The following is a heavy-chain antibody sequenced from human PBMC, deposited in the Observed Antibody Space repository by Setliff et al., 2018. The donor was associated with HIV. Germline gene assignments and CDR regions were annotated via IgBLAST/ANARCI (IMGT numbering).Heavy chain of an antibody. CDR3: ARGLCQSSVYCWTGAFDI. J-gene: IGHJ3*02. CDR1: QYTFTGYY. V-gene: IGHV1-2*02. D-gene: IGHD6-19*01. Sequence: ASVKVSCKASQYTFTGYYMHWVRQAPGQGLEWVGWMNPSSGGTNFAQKFQGRVTMTRDTSISTAYMELSRLRSDDTAVYYCARGLCQSSVYCWTGAFDIWGQGTTVTVSS. CDR2: MNPSSGGT.